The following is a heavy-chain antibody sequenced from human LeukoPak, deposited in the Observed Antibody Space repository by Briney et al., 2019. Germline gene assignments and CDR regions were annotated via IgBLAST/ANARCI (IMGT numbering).Heavy chain of an antibody. CDR1: GGTFSSYA. CDR3: ARSPSYYYDSSGYYPGSYFDY. CDR2: IIPILGIA. Sequence: SVKVSCKASGGTFSSYAISWVRQAPGQGLEWMGRIIPILGIANYAQKFQGRVTITADKSTSTAYMELSSLRSEDTAVYYCARSPSYYYDSSGYYPGSYFDYWGQGTLVTVSS. D-gene: IGHD3-22*01. V-gene: IGHV1-69*04. J-gene: IGHJ4*02.